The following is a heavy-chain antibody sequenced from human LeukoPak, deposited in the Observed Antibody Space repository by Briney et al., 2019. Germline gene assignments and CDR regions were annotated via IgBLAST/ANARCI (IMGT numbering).Heavy chain of an antibody. D-gene: IGHD2-2*01. CDR2: IRSKAYGGTT. CDR3: TRDLGYCSSTTCYNWFDP. V-gene: IGHV3-49*04. J-gene: IGHJ5*02. Sequence: GSLRLSCTASGFTFGDYGMSWVRQAPGKGLEWISFIRSKAYGGTTEYAASVKGRFTITRDDSKSIAYLQLNSLKTEDTAVYYCTRDLGYCSSTTCYNWFDPWGQGTLVTVSS. CDR1: GFTFGDYG.